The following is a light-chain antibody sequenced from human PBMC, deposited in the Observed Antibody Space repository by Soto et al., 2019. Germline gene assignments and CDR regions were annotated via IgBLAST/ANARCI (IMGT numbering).Light chain of an antibody. CDR1: QSISSY. J-gene: IGKJ1*01. CDR2: AAS. CDR3: QQSYSTSWT. V-gene: IGKV1-39*01. Sequence: DIQMTQSPSSLSAYVGDRVTLTCRASQSISSYLNWYQQKPGKAPKLLIYAASSLQSGVPSRFSGSGSGTDFTLTISSLQPEEFATYYCQQSYSTSWTVGQGTKVDIK.